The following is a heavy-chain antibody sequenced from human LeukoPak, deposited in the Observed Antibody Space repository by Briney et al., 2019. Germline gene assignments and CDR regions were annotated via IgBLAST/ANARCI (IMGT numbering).Heavy chain of an antibody. V-gene: IGHV3-48*03. CDR2: ISSSGATI. Sequence: GGSLRLSCAASGFTFSNYDMNWVRQAPGKGLEWISYISSSGATIYYADSVRGRFTVSRDNAKNSLYLQMNSLRAEDTAVYYCANNYDFWSGYYKVGAFDIWGQGTTVTVSS. D-gene: IGHD3-3*01. CDR3: ANNYDFWSGYYKVGAFDI. CDR1: GFTFSNYD. J-gene: IGHJ3*02.